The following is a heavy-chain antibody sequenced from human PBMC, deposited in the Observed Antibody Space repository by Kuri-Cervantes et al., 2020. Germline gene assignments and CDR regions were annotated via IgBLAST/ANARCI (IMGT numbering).Heavy chain of an antibody. D-gene: IGHD6-13*01. V-gene: IGHV3-30*05. J-gene: IGHJ4*02. CDR1: GFTFSSYG. CDR2: ISYDGSNK. CDR3: ARDEAAAGNFDY. Sequence: GESLKISCVTSGFTFSSYGMHWVRQAPGKGLEWVAVISYDGSNKYYADSVKGRFTFSRDNSKNTLYLQMNSLRAEDTAVYYCARDEAAAGNFDYWGQGTLVTVSS.